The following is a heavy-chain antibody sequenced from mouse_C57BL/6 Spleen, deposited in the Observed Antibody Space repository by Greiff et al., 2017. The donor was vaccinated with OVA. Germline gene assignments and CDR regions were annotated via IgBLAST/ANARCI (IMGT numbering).Heavy chain of an antibody. CDR3: ARRGLITEVVATGGYFDV. V-gene: IGHV5-6*01. J-gene: IGHJ1*03. CDR1: GFTFSSYG. Sequence: EVQVVESGGDLVKPGGSLKLSCAASGFTFSSYGMSWVRQTPDKRLEWVATISSGGSYTYYPDSVKGRFTISRDNAKNTLYLQLSSLKSEDTAMYYCARRGLITEVVATGGYFDVWGTGTTVTVSS. CDR2: ISSGGSYT. D-gene: IGHD1-1*01.